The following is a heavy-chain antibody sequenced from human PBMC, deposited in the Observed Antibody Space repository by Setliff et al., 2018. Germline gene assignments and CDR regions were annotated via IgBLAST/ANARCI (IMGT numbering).Heavy chain of an antibody. J-gene: IGHJ4*02. Sequence: ASVKVSCKTSGYPFTDYYIHWVRQAPGKGLEWMGGFDPEDGETIYAQKFQGRVTMTEDTSTDTAYMELSSLRSEDTAVYYCAADYYDSSGYGYWGQGTLVTVSS. CDR2: FDPEDGET. V-gene: IGHV1-24*01. CDR1: GYPFTDYY. CDR3: AADYYDSSGYGY. D-gene: IGHD3-22*01.